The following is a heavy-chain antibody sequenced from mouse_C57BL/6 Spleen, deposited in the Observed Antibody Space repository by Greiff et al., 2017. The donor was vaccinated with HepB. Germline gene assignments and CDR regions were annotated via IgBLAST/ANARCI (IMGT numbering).Heavy chain of an antibody. D-gene: IGHD1-1*01. CDR1: GFNIKNTY. J-gene: IGHJ1*03. CDR3: AGGTTVVADWYFDV. CDR2: IDPANGNT. Sequence: DVKLVESVAELVRPGASVKLSCTASGFNIKNTYMHWVKQRPEQGLEWIGRIDPANGNTKYAPKFQGKATITADTSSNTAYLQLSSLTSEDTAIYYCAGGTTVVADWYFDVWGTGTTVTVSS. V-gene: IGHV14-3*01.